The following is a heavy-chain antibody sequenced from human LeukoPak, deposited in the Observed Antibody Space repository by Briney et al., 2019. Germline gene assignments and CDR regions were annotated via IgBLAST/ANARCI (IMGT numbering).Heavy chain of an antibody. CDR3: AEGITGGW. Sequence: GGSLRLSYAASGFTFSNYWLTWVRQAPGKGLEWVANIKQDGSEKYYVDSVKGRFTISRDNAKNSLYLQMSSLRAEDTAVYYCAEGITGGWWGQGTLVTVSS. CDR2: IKQDGSEK. D-gene: IGHD1-14*01. J-gene: IGHJ4*02. CDR1: GFTFSNYW. V-gene: IGHV3-7*01.